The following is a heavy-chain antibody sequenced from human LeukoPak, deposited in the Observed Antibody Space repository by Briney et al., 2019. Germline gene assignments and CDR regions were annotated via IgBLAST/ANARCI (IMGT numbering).Heavy chain of an antibody. CDR1: GGTFSSYA. Sequence: GASVKVSCKASGGTFSSYAISWVRQAPGQGLEWMGGIIPIFGTANYAQKFQGRVTITADESTSTAHMELSSLRSEDTAVYYCVRGATYKNWFDPWGQGTLVTVSS. V-gene: IGHV1-69*13. CDR3: VRGATYKNWFDP. CDR2: IIPIFGTA. J-gene: IGHJ5*02. D-gene: IGHD1-1*01.